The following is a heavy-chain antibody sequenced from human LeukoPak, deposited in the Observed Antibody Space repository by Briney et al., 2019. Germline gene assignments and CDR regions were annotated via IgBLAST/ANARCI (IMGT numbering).Heavy chain of an antibody. Sequence: GGSLRLSCSASGFNFSTYGMHWVRQAPGRGLEWVAVISYDGSNKYYADSVKGRFTISRDNSKNTLYLQMNSLRAEDTAVYYCARDPNWGYYFDYWGQGTLVTVSS. J-gene: IGHJ4*02. CDR1: GFNFSTYG. V-gene: IGHV3-30*03. CDR3: ARDPNWGYYFDY. D-gene: IGHD3-16*01. CDR2: ISYDGSNK.